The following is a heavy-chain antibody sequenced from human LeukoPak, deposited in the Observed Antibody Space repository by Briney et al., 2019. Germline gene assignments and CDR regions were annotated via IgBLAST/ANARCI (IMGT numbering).Heavy chain of an antibody. CDR3: ARGQARLSWFDP. CDR2: IYHSGST. CDR1: GFTFSSYS. Sequence: TGGSLRLSCAASGFTFSSYSMNWVRQAPGKGLEWIGGIYHSGSTYYKPSLKSRVTISVDASKNQFSLKLSSVTAADTAVYYCARGQARLSWFDPWGQGTLVTVSS. D-gene: IGHD6-19*01. J-gene: IGHJ5*02. V-gene: IGHV4-38-2*01.